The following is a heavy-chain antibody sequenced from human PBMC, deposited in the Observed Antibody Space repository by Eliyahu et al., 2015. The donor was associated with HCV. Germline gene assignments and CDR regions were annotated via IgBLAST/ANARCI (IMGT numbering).Heavy chain of an antibody. CDR3: ASRWRYFDWKN. CDR1: GDSISSNNYY. D-gene: IGHD3-9*01. Sequence: QLLLQESGPGLVKPSETLSLTCTVSGDSISSNNYYWGWIRQPPGKGLEWIGSISFIGNSYYNPSLKSRVTISLDTSKNQFSLKLTSVTAADTAVYYCASRWRYFDWKNWGQGTLVTVSS. CDR2: ISFIGNS. V-gene: IGHV4-39*01. J-gene: IGHJ4*02.